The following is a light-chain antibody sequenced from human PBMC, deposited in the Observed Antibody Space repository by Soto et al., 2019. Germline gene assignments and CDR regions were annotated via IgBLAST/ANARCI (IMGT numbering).Light chain of an antibody. V-gene: IGKV3-11*01. Sequence: EILLTQSPATLSLSPGEIATLSSSPSQSVSSYLAWYQQKPGQAPRLLIYDASNRATGIPARFSGSGSGTDFTLTISSLEPEDFAVYYCQQRSNWPPLTFGQGTRL. J-gene: IGKJ5*01. CDR2: DAS. CDR1: QSVSSY. CDR3: QQRSNWPPLT.